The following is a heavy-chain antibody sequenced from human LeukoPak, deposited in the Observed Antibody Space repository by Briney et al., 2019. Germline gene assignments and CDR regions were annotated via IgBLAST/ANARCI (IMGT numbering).Heavy chain of an antibody. D-gene: IGHD6-19*01. CDR2: IYYSGST. CDR3: ARREVSSGWAPLDY. V-gene: IGHV4-59*01. J-gene: IGHJ4*02. Sequence: ETLSLTCTVSGGSISSYYWSWIRQPPGKGLEWIGYIYYSGSTNYNPSLKSRVTISVDTSKNQFSLKLSSVTAADTAVYYCARREVSSGWAPLDYWGQGTLVTVSS. CDR1: GGSISSYY.